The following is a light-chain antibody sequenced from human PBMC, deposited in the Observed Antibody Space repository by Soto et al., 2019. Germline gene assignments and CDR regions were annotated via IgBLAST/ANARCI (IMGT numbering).Light chain of an antibody. CDR3: RSFAGNNNLV. Sequence: QSVLTQPPSASGSPGQSVTISCTGTSSDVGGYNYVSWYKQHPGKAPKLMISEVSKRPSGVPDRFSGSKSGNTASLTVSGLQPEDEADYYCRSFAGNNNLVFGGGTKVTVL. J-gene: IGLJ2*01. CDR2: EVS. V-gene: IGLV2-8*01. CDR1: SSDVGGYNY.